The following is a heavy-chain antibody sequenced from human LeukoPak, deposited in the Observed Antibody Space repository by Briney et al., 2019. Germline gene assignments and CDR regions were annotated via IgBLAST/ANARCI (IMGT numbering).Heavy chain of an antibody. V-gene: IGHV1-2*02. D-gene: IGHD5-24*01. CDR1: GYTFTGYY. CDR3: ARDRRWLQFVEIDY. Sequence: GASVKVSCKASGYTFTGYYMHWVRQAPGQGLEWMGWINPNSGGTNYAQKFQGRVTMTRDTSISTAYMELSRLRSDDTAVYYCARDRRWLQFVEIDYWGQGTLVTVSS. J-gene: IGHJ4*02. CDR2: INPNSGGT.